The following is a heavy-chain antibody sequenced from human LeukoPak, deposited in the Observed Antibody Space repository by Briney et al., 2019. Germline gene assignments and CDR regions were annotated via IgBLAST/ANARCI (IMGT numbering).Heavy chain of an antibody. CDR2: IQHSGSI. CDR3: ARVILVVAASGNYYAMDV. D-gene: IGHD2-15*01. Sequence: PGGSLRLSCAASGFTFSTYSMSWVRQSPGKGLEWIGEIQHSGSINYNPSLKSRVTISVDKSKNQFSLKLASVTAADTAVYYCARVILVVAASGNYYAMDVWGQGTTVTVSS. J-gene: IGHJ6*02. CDR1: GFTFSTYSM. V-gene: IGHV4-4*02.